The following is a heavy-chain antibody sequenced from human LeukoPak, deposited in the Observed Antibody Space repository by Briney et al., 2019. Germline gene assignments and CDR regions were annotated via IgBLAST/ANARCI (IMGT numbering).Heavy chain of an antibody. D-gene: IGHD6-19*01. J-gene: IGHJ4*02. CDR3: AARFTIAVAGYDY. CDR2: INHSGST. CDR1: GGSFSGYY. Sequence: SETLSLTCAVYGGSFSGYYWTWIRQPPGKGLEWIGEINHSGSTNYNPSLKSRVTISVDTSKNQFSLKLGSVTAADTAVYYCAARFTIAVAGYDYWGQGTLVTVSS. V-gene: IGHV4-34*01.